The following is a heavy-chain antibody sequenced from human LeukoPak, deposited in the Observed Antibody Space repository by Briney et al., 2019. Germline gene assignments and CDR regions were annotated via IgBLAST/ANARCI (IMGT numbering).Heavy chain of an antibody. Sequence: GGSLRLSCAASGFTFSSYGMHWVRQAPGKGLEWVAVISHDGSNKYYADSVKGRFTISRDNSKNTLYLQMNSLRAEDTAVYYCAKAGIAGYGTYFDYWGQGTLVTVSS. CDR3: AKAGIAGYGTYFDY. J-gene: IGHJ4*02. CDR1: GFTFSSYG. V-gene: IGHV3-30*18. CDR2: ISHDGSNK. D-gene: IGHD6-19*01.